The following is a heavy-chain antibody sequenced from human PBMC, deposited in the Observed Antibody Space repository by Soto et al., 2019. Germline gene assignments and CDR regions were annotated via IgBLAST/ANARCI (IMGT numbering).Heavy chain of an antibody. CDR1: GFTFSSYS. J-gene: IGHJ3*02. V-gene: IGHV3-66*01. CDR2: IYSGGST. D-gene: IGHD3-9*01. Sequence: GGSLRLSCAASGFTFSSYSMNWVRQAPGKGLEWVSVIYSGGSTYYADSVKGRFTISRDNSKNTLYLQMNSLRAEDTAVYYCARDRAYYDILTGYYKGAAFDIWGQGTMVTVSS. CDR3: ARDRAYYDILTGYYKGAAFDI.